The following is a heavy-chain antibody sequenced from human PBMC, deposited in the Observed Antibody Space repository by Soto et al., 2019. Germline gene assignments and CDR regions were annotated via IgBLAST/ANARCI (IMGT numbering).Heavy chain of an antibody. CDR2: ITDNGGST. V-gene: IGHV3-23*04. D-gene: IGHD3-10*01. CDR1: GFTFRNNV. Sequence: EVQLVESGGGLVQPGGSLRLSCAASGFTFRNNVMNWVRQAPGRGLEWVSAITDNGGSTYYADSVKGRCTISRDNSKNSLYLRMNSLRAEDTAVYYCAKEVYGAARGVMDVWGQGTTVTVSS. CDR3: AKEVYGAARGVMDV. J-gene: IGHJ6*02.